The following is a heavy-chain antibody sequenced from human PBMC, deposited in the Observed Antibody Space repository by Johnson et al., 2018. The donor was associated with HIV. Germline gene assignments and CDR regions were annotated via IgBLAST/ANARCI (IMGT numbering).Heavy chain of an antibody. CDR1: GFTFSSYG. D-gene: IGHD6-19*01. V-gene: IGHV3-30*03. J-gene: IGHJ3*02. Sequence: QVQLVESGGGLVQPGRSLRLSCAASGFTFSSYGMHWVRQAPGKGLEWVAVISYDGSNKYYADSVKGRFTISRDNSKNTLYLQMNSLRAEDTAVYYCAREAGGEAVAGPEMDAFDIWGQGTMVTVSS. CDR2: ISYDGSNK. CDR3: AREAGGEAVAGPEMDAFDI.